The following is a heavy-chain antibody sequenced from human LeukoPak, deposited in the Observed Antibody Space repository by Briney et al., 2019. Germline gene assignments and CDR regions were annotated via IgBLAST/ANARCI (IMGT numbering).Heavy chain of an antibody. J-gene: IGHJ4*02. CDR3: AKKGDSSGYLPYYFDY. CDR1: GFTFSSYA. Sequence: PGGSLRLSCAASGFTFSSYAMSWVRQAPGKGLEWVSAISGSGGSTYYADSVKGRFTISRDNSKNTLYLQMNSLRAEDTAVYYCAKKGDSSGYLPYYFDYWGQGTLVTVSS. V-gene: IGHV3-23*01. CDR2: ISGSGGST. D-gene: IGHD3-22*01.